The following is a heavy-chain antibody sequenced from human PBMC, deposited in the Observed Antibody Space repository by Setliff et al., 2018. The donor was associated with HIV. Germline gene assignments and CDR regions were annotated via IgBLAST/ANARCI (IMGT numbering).Heavy chain of an antibody. J-gene: IGHJ3*02. Sequence: SVKVSCKASGYTLTGYYMHWVRLAPGLGLEWMGGIISIFGRAVYAQKFQGRVTITADESTSTAYMDLTSLRSEDTAVHYCASSFGGNSLRHEAAFDIWGPGTMVTVSS. V-gene: IGHV1-69*13. CDR2: IISIFGRA. CDR1: GYTLTGYY. D-gene: IGHD2-21*02. CDR3: ASSFGGNSLRHEAAFDI.